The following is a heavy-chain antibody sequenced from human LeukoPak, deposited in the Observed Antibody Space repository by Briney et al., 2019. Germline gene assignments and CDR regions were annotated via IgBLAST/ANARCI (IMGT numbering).Heavy chain of an antibody. V-gene: IGHV3-30*02. CDR2: IRYDGSPK. Sequence: PGGSLRLSCAASGFTFSSYAMSWVRQAPGKGLEWVAFIRYDGSPKYYADSVKGRFTISRDNSKNTLYLQMNSLRAEDTAVYYCAKELDYYGSGSYYNPPDYWGQGTLVTVSS. CDR1: GFTFSSYA. D-gene: IGHD3-10*01. CDR3: AKELDYYGSGSYYNPPDY. J-gene: IGHJ4*02.